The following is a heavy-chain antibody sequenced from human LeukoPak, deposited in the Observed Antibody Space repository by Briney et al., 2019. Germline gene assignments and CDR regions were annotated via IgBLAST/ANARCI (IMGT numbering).Heavy chain of an antibody. Sequence: PSQTLSLTCGVSGGSISNTNWWSWVRQPPRQGLEGIGEISLTGLTHYNPSLESRVTVSLDKSKNQLPLNLTSVTAADTAVYYCSRENGSFSPFGYWGQGTMVTVLS. J-gene: IGHJ4*02. CDR2: ISLTGLT. CDR3: SRENGSFSPFGY. V-gene: IGHV4-4*02. D-gene: IGHD2-8*01. CDR1: GGSISNTNW.